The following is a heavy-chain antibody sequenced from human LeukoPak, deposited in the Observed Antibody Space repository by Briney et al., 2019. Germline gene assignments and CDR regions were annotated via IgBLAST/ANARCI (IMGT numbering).Heavy chain of an antibody. J-gene: IGHJ4*02. CDR3: ARHGNWDPFDY. CDR1: GDSINSSDYY. Sequence: SETLSLTCTVFGDSINSSDYYWAWIRQPPGEGLEWIGTIYYSGSTYYKSSLKSRLTISVDSSKNQFSLKMISVTAADTGVYYCARHGNWDPFDYWGQGALVTVSS. V-gene: IGHV4-39*01. CDR2: IYYSGST. D-gene: IGHD7-27*01.